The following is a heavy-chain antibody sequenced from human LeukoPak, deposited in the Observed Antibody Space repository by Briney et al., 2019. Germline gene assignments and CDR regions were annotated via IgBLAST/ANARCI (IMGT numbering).Heavy chain of an antibody. V-gene: IGHV3-53*01. J-gene: IGHJ4*02. CDR2: LYSHGAT. CDR3: ARSNRDGYDYFDY. D-gene: IGHD5-24*01. CDR1: EFTVTYNY. Sequence: GGSLRLSCAASEFTVTYNYMTWVRQAPGKGLEWVSLLYSHGATNYADSVKGRFTISRDNAKNSLYLQMNSLRAEDTAVYYCARSNRDGYDYFDYWGQGTLVTVSS.